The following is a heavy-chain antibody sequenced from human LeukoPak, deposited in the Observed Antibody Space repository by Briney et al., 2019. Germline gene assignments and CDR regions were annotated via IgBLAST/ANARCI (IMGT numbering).Heavy chain of an antibody. Sequence: GGSLRLSCAASGFTFSSYSMHWVRQSPGKGLEWVSSISSSSSYIYYTDSLKGRFTISRDNAKKSLYLQMNSLRAEDTAVYYCARKNGLDYWGQGTLVTVSS. CDR2: ISSSSSYI. CDR3: ARKNGLDY. CDR1: GFTFSSYS. V-gene: IGHV3-21*01. J-gene: IGHJ4*02.